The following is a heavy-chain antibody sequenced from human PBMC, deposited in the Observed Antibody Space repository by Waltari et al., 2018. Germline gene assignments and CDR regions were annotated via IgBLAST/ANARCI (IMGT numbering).Heavy chain of an antibody. D-gene: IGHD3-10*01. CDR3: AKGIRATATYFYMDV. CDR1: GFPFSTSA. Sequence: EARLEESGGGLEQPGKSLRLSCSASGFPFSTSAMTWVRQAPGKGLEWVSSISDDGQTSFYADSVKGRCIISRDNSKSTLFLHLNSLRGDDTARYYCAKGIRATATYFYMDVWGKGTTVTVSS. V-gene: IGHV3-23*04. J-gene: IGHJ6*03. CDR2: ISDDGQTS.